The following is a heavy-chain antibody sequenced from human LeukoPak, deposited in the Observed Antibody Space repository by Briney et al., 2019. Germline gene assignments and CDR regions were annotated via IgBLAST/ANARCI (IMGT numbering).Heavy chain of an antibody. CDR1: GFPFSSYG. J-gene: IGHJ4*02. CDR3: ARSGQLWLSSHDY. V-gene: IGHV3-30*03. CDR2: LSYDGSQK. D-gene: IGHD5-18*01. Sequence: GGSLRLSCAASGFPFSSYGMHWVRQAPGKGLEWVAVLSYDGSQKYYADSVKGRFTISRDNSKNTLYVQMNSLRAEDTAVYYCARSGQLWLSSHDYWGQGTLVTVSS.